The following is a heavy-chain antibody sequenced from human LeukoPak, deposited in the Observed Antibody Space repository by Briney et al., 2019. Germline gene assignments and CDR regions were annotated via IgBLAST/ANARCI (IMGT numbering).Heavy chain of an antibody. CDR3: AAAGDY. CDR2: ISSTSTT. J-gene: IGHJ4*02. D-gene: IGHD3-10*01. Sequence: GGSLRLSCAVSGFTFGSYTMNWVRQAPGEGLEWVSHISSTSTTYYADSVKGRFTTSRDNAKNLLYLQMSSLRDEDTAVYYCAAAGDYWGQGTLVTVSS. CDR1: GFTFGSYT. V-gene: IGHV3-48*02.